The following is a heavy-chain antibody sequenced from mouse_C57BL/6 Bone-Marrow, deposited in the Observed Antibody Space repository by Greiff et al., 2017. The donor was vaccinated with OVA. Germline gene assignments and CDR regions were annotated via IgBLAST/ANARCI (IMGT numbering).Heavy chain of an antibody. Sequence: EVKLVESGGGLVQPGGSMKLSCVASGFTFSNYWMNWVRQSPEKGLEWVAQIRLKSDNYATHYAESVKGRFTISSDDSKNSVYLQLNNLRAEDTGIYYCTGDYYGSSSYWYFDVWGTGTTVTVSS. J-gene: IGHJ1*03. D-gene: IGHD1-1*01. V-gene: IGHV6-3*01. CDR3: TGDYYGSSSYWYFDV. CDR2: IRLKSDNYAT. CDR1: GFTFSNYW.